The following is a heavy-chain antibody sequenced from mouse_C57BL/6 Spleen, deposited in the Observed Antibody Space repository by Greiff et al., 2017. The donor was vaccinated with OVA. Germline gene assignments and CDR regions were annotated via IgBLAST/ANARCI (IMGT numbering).Heavy chain of an antibody. V-gene: IGHV5-17*01. J-gene: IGHJ1*03. Sequence: EVHLVESGGGLVKPGGSLKLSCAASGFTFSDYGMHWVRQAPEKGLEWVAYISSGSSTIYYADTVKGRFTISRDNAKNTLFLQMTSLRSEDTAMYYCARPGEGSRHWYFDVWGTGTTVTVSS. CDR3: ARPGEGSRHWYFDV. CDR2: ISSGSSTI. CDR1: GFTFSDYG. D-gene: IGHD1-1*01.